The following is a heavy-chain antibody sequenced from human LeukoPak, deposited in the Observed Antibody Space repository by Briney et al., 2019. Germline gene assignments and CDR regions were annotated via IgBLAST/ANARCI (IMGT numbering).Heavy chain of an antibody. D-gene: IGHD2-2*01. Sequence: SVKVSCKASGGTFSSYAISWLRQAPGQGLEWMGGIIPIFGTANYAQKFQGRVTITADESTSTAYTELSSLRSEDTAVYYCATLVPAARWFDPWGQGTLVTVSS. J-gene: IGHJ5*02. CDR3: ATLVPAARWFDP. CDR2: IIPIFGTA. CDR1: GGTFSSYA. V-gene: IGHV1-69*01.